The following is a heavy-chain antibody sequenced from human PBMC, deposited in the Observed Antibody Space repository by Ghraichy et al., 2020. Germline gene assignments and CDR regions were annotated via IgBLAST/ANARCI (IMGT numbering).Heavy chain of an antibody. Sequence: GGSLRLSCAASGFTFSSYAMDWVRQAPGKGLEWLSYITSSGTTIYYADSVKGRFTISRDNAKNSLYLQMSSLRDEDTAVYYCAREGGNYCSGGSGSRDCDFWCHGTRVTVSS. J-gene: IGHJ4*01. CDR1: GFTFSSYA. D-gene: IGHD2-15*01. CDR3: AREGGNYCSGGSGSRDCDF. V-gene: IGHV3-48*02. CDR2: ITSSGTTI.